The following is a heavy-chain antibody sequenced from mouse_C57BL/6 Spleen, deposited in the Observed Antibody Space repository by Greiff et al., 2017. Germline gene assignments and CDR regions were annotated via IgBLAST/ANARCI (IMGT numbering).Heavy chain of an antibody. D-gene: IGHD4-1*01. Sequence: VQLQQSGPELVKPGASVKISCKASGYTFTDYYMNWVKQSHGKSLEWIGDINPNNGGTSYNQKFKGKATLTVDKSSSTAYMELRSLTSEDSAVYYCARMGTGTEAMDYWGQGTSVTVSS. CDR2: INPNNGGT. CDR1: GYTFTDYY. J-gene: IGHJ4*01. V-gene: IGHV1-26*01. CDR3: ARMGTGTEAMDY.